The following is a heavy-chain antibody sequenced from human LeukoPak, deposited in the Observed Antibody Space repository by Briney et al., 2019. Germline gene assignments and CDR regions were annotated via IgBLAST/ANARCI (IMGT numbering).Heavy chain of an antibody. J-gene: IGHJ3*02. CDR2: ISGSGGYT. V-gene: IGHV3-23*01. D-gene: IGHD2-2*01. CDR1: GFTFSSYA. Sequence: GGSLRLSCAASGFTFSSYAMSWVRQAPGKGLEWVSGISGSGGYTYYADSVKGRFTISRDNSKNTLYLQMNSLRAEDTAVYYCAREAPALGYCSSTSCSPGAFDIWGQGTMVTVSS. CDR3: AREAPALGYCSSTSCSPGAFDI.